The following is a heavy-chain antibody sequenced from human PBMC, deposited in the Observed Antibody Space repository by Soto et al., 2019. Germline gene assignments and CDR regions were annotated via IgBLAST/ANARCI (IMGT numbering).Heavy chain of an antibody. J-gene: IGHJ3*02. D-gene: IGHD6-19*01. V-gene: IGHV3-30*18. Sequence: VQLVESGGGVVQPGRSLRLSCAASGFTFSSYGMHWVRQAPGKGLEWVAVISYDGSNKYYADSVKGRFTISRDNSKNTLYLQMNSLRAEDTAVYYCAKEGSGDDAFDIWGQGTMVTVSS. CDR2: ISYDGSNK. CDR1: GFTFSSYG. CDR3: AKEGSGDDAFDI.